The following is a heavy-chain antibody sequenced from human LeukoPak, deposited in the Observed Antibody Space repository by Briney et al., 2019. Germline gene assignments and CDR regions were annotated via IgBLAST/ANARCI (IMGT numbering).Heavy chain of an antibody. CDR3: ARGLAQRREYSYGYGY. J-gene: IGHJ4*02. CDR2: INHSGST. V-gene: IGHV4-34*01. Sequence: SETLSLTCAVYGGSFSGYYWSWIRQPPGKGLEWIGEINHSGSTNYNPSLKSRVTISVDTSKNQFSLKLSSVTAADTAVYYCARGLAQRREYSYGYGYWGQGTLVTVSS. D-gene: IGHD5-18*01. CDR1: GGSFSGYY.